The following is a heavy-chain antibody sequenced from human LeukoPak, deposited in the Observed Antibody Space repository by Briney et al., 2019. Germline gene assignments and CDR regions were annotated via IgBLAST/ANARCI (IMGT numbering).Heavy chain of an antibody. V-gene: IGHV4-39*01. CDR3: ARGRRGYSYGDGSLSY. CDR1: GGSISSSSYY. Sequence: TSETLSLTCTVSGGSISSSSYYWGWIRQPPGKGLEWIGSIYYSGSTYYNPSLKSRVTISVDTSKNQFSLKLSSVTAADTAVYYCARGRRGYSYGDGSLSYWGQGTLVTVSS. CDR2: IYYSGST. D-gene: IGHD5-18*01. J-gene: IGHJ4*02.